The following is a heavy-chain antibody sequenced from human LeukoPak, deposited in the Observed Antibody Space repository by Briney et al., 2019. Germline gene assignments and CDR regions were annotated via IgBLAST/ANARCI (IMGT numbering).Heavy chain of an antibody. J-gene: IGHJ4*02. CDR3: ARVRPYYYDSSGPYYFDY. CDR2: IIPIFGTA. Sequence: ASVKVSCKASGGTFSSYAISWVRQAPGQGLEWMGGIIPIFGTANYAQKFQGRVTITADESTSTAYMGLSSLRSEDTAVYYCARVRPYYYDSSGPYYFDYWGQGTLVTVSS. CDR1: GGTFSSYA. D-gene: IGHD3-22*01. V-gene: IGHV1-69*13.